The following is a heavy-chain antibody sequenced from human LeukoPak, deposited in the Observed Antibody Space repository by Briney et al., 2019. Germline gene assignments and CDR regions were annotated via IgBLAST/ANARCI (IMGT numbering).Heavy chain of an antibody. J-gene: IGHJ4*02. CDR2: INPNNGGT. D-gene: IGHD3-9*01. CDR1: GYTFTGYY. V-gene: IGHV1-2*02. Sequence: ASVKVSCKASGYTFTGYYMHWVRQAPGQGLEWMGWINPNNGGTNYAQKFQGRVTMTRDTSISTAYMELSRLRSDDTAVYYCARDREDILTGYGYWGQGTLVTVSS. CDR3: ARDREDILTGYGY.